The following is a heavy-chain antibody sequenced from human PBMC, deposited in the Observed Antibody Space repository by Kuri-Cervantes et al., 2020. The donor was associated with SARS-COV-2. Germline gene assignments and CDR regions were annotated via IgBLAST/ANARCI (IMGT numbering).Heavy chain of an antibody. CDR1: GGSISSSSYY. CDR2: IYHSGST. CDR3: AGGLYGSSGYPTSY. J-gene: IGHJ4*02. V-gene: IGHV4-39*07. D-gene: IGHD3-22*01. Sequence: SETLSLTCTVSGGSISSSSYYWGWIRQPPGKGLEWIGSIYHSGSTYYNPSLKSRVTISVDTSKNQFSLKLSSVTAADTAVYYCAGGLYGSSGYPTSYWGQGTLVTVSS.